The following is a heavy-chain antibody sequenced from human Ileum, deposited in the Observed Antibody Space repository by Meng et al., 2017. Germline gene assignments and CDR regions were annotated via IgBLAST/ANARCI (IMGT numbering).Heavy chain of an antibody. CDR2: INPNSGGT. CDR3: VRDVPPGVAVAFYQANPYNWLDP. CDR1: GYTFTAYY. J-gene: IGHJ5*02. Sequence: ASVKVSCKASGYTFTAYYMHLVRQARGQGLEWMGWINPNSGGTKYAQKFQGRVTMTRDTSISTAYMELSRLRSDDTAVYFCVRDVPPGVAVAFYQANPYNWLDPWGQGTLVTVSS. D-gene: IGHD6-19*01. V-gene: IGHV1-2*02.